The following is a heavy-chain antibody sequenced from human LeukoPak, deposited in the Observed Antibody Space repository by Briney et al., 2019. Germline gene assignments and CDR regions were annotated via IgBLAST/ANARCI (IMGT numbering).Heavy chain of an antibody. D-gene: IGHD3-22*01. CDR2: IYSGGST. CDR1: GFTVSSNY. CDR3: ERDRGRGYDSSGYYWRYYFDY. V-gene: IGHV3-66*02. J-gene: IGHJ4*02. Sequence: GGSLRLSCAASGFTVSSNYMSWVRQAPGKGLEWGSVIYSGGSTYYADSVKGRFTISRDNSKNTLYLQMNSLRAEDTAVYYCERDRGRGYDSSGYYWRYYFDYWGQGTLVTVSS.